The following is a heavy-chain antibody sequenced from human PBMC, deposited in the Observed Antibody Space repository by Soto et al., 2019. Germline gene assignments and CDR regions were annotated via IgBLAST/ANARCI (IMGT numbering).Heavy chain of an antibody. CDR3: ARHSRIWDFDY. J-gene: IGHJ4*02. CDR2: IYYSGST. Sequence: QLQLQESGPGLVKPSETLSLTCTVSGGSISSSSYYWGWIRQPPGKGLEWIGSIYYSGSTYYNPSLKSRVTISVDTSKNQFSLKLSSVTAADTAVYYCARHSRIWDFDYWGQGTLVTVSS. D-gene: IGHD7-27*01. V-gene: IGHV4-39*01. CDR1: GGSISSSSYY.